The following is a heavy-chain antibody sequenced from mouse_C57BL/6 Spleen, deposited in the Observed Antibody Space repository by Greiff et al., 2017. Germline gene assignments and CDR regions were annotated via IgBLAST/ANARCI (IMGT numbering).Heavy chain of an antibody. CDR2: SYPGSGNT. V-gene: IGHV1-84*01. J-gene: IGHJ1*03. CDR1: GYTFTDYY. Sequence: VQRVESGPELVKPGASVKISCKASGYTFTDYYINWVKQRPGQGLEWIGWSYPGSGNTKYNEKLKGKATLTVDTSSSTAYMQLSILTSEDSAVYFCARRGYFDVWGTGTTVTVSS. CDR3: ARRGYFDV.